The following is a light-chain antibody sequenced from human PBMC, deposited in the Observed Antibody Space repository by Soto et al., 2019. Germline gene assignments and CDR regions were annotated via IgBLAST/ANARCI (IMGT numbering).Light chain of an antibody. J-gene: IGKJ1*01. CDR1: QSVSNNY. V-gene: IGKV3-20*01. CDR3: QQDISSPLT. CDR2: GAS. Sequence: VLPQSAGTLSFSPCDLATLSFGASQSVSNNYLAWYQQKPGQAPRLVIYGASNRATGIPDRFSASGSGTDFTLTISRLEPEDFAVYYCQQDISSPLTFGQGTKVDIK.